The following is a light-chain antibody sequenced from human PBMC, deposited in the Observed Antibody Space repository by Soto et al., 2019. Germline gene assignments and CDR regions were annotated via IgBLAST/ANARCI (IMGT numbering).Light chain of an antibody. V-gene: IGKV3-20*01. CDR2: GAS. J-gene: IGKJ4*01. CDR1: ESVGDY. CDR3: QQYGSSPLT. Sequence: EIVLTQSPGTLSSSPGERATLSCWASESVGDYLAWYQQKPGQAPRLLIYGASSRATGIPDRFSGSGSGTDFTLTISRLEPEDFAVYYCQQYGSSPLTFGGGTKVDI.